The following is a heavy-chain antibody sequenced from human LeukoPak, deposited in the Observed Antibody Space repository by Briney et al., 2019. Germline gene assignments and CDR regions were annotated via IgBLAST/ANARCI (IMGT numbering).Heavy chain of an antibody. D-gene: IGHD1-26*01. CDR2: INHSGST. Sequence: SETLSLTCAVYGGSFSGYYSSWIRQPPGKGLEWIGEINHSGSTNYNPSLKSRVTISVDTSKNQFSLKLSSVTAADTAVYYCARRRGSGSYQYFDYWGQGTLVTVSS. CDR3: ARRRGSGSYQYFDY. V-gene: IGHV4-34*01. CDR1: GGSFSGYY. J-gene: IGHJ4*02.